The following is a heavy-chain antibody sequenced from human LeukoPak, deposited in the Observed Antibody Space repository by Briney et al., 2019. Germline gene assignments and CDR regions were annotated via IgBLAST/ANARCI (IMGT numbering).Heavy chain of an antibody. D-gene: IGHD3-22*01. J-gene: IGHJ4*02. CDR3: AKVGYYDSSGYSSPYYFDY. V-gene: IGHV3-23*01. CDR1: GFTFSSYA. Sequence: GGSLRLSCAASGFTFSSYAMSWVRQAPGKGLEGVSAISGSGGSTYYADSVKGRFTISRDNSKNTLYLQMNSLRAKDTAVYYCAKVGYYDSSGYSSPYYFDYWGQGTLVTVSS. CDR2: ISGSGGST.